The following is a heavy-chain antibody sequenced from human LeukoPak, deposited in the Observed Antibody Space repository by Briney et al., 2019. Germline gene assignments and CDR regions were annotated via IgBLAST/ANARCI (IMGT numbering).Heavy chain of an antibody. Sequence: GGSLRLSCAASEFTFNRYWMSWVRQAPGKGLEWVANIKKDGSEKYYVDSVKGRFTISRDNAKNSVHLQMNSLRAENTAVYEQGTGGVAPDCWGQGTLGTVSA. CDR1: EFTFNRYW. CDR2: IKKDGSEK. V-gene: IGHV3-7*03. J-gene: IGHJ4*02. CDR3: GTGGVAPDC. D-gene: IGHD3-10*01.